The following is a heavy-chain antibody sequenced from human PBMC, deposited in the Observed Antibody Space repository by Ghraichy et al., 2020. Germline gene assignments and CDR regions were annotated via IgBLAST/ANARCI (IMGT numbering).Heavy chain of an antibody. CDR2: ISHDGNFK. V-gene: IGHV3-30-3*01. CDR1: GFTFSTYS. J-gene: IGHJ6*02. CDR3: ARDIKSSSWSYYYYAMDV. D-gene: IGHD6-13*01. Sequence: GESLNISCAASGFTFSTYSMHWVRQAPGKGLEWVAVISHDGNFKYYADSVKGRFTISRDNSKNTLYLQMNSLRAEDTAVYYCARDIKSSSWSYYYYAMDVWGQGTTVTVSS.